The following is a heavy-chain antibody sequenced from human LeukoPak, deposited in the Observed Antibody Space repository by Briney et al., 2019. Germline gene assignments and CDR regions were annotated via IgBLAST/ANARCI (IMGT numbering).Heavy chain of an antibody. D-gene: IGHD2-15*01. CDR1: GFTFSSYG. V-gene: IGHV3-33*01. CDR3: ARDSALRYYFDS. J-gene: IGHJ4*02. Sequence: GRSLRLSCAASGFTFSSYGMHWVRQAPGKGLEWVAVIWYDGSDKYYVDSVKGRFTISRDNAKNSVYLQMSSLRAEDTAVYFCARDSALRYYFDSWGQGTLVTVSS. CDR2: IWYDGSDK.